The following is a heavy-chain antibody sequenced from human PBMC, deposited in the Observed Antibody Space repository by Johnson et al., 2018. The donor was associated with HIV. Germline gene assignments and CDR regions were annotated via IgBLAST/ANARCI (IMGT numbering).Heavy chain of an antibody. Sequence: QEQLVESGGGVVQPGRSLRLSCAASGFTFSSYAMHWVRQAPGKGLEWVAVISYDGSNKYYADSVKGRFTISRDNSKNTLYLQMNSLRNEDTAVYYCARPGPTVTDDGFDIWGQGTMVTVSS. CDR2: ISYDGSNK. V-gene: IGHV3-30-3*01. D-gene: IGHD4-17*01. CDR1: GFTFSSYA. CDR3: ARPGPTVTDDGFDI. J-gene: IGHJ3*02.